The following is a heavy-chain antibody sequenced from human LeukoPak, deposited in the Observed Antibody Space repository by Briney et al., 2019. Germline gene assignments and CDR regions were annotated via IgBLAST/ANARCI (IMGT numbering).Heavy chain of an antibody. J-gene: IGHJ4*02. V-gene: IGHV4-61*01. CDR2: IYYSGST. CDR3: ARDPTIDYGDRGGFDY. CDR1: GGSVSSGSYY. Sequence: TATLSLTCTVSGGSVSSGSYYWSWIRQPPGKGLEWIGYIYYSGSTNYNPSLKSRVTISVDTSKNQFSLKLSSVTAADTAVYYCARDPTIDYGDRGGFDYWGQGTLVIFSS. D-gene: IGHD4-17*01.